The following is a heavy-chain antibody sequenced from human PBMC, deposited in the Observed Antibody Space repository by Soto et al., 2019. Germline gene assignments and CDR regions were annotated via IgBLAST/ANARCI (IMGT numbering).Heavy chain of an antibody. CDR2: ISYDGSNK. V-gene: IGHV3-30*18. CDR3: AKDGTAMADYYYYGMDV. D-gene: IGHD5-18*01. Sequence: GGSLRLSCAASGFTFSSYGMHWVRQAPGKGLEWVAVISYDGSNKYYADSVKGRFTISRDNSKNTLYLQMNSLRAEDTAVYYCAKDGTAMADYYYYGMDVWGQGTKVTVSS. CDR1: GFTFSSYG. J-gene: IGHJ6*02.